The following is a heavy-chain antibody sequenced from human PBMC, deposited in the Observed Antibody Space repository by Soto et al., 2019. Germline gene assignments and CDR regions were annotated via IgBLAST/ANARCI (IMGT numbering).Heavy chain of an antibody. CDR2: IKQDGSEK. D-gene: IGHD2-21*01. Sequence: PGGSLRLSCAASGFTFSSYWMNWVRQAPGKGLQWVANIKQDGSEKYYVDSVKGRFTISRDNAKNSLYLHMNSLRAEDTAIYYCARDPDGEADYWGQGTMVTVYS. J-gene: IGHJ4*02. CDR1: GFTFSSYW. V-gene: IGHV3-7*03. CDR3: ARDPDGEADY.